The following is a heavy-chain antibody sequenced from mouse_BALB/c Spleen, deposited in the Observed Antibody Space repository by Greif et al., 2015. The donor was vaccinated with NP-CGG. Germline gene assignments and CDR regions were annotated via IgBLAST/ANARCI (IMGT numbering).Heavy chain of an antibody. D-gene: IGHD2-14*01. J-gene: IGHJ3*01. CDR1: GFNIKDTY. CDR3: ARPPYYRYDEVFAY. CDR2: IDPANGNT. Sequence: VQLQQSGAELVKPGASVKLSCTASGFNIKDTYMHWVKQRPEQGLEWIGRIDPANGNTKYDPKFQGKATITADTSSNTAYLQLSSLTSEDTAVYYCARPPYYRYDEVFAYWGQGTLVTVSA. V-gene: IGHV14-3*02.